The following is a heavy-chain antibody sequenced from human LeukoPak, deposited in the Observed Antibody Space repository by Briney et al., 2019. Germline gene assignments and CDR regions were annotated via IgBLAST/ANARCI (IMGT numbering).Heavy chain of an antibody. Sequence: PGGSLRLSCAASGFTFSSYGMHWVRQAPGKGLEWVAVIWYDGSNKYYADSVKGRFTISRDNSKNTLYLQMNSLRAEDTAVYYCARDFRLLNYYDSSGYFEMGPNCWGQGTLVTVSS. CDR1: GFTFSSYG. CDR2: IWYDGSNK. CDR3: ARDFRLLNYYDSSGYFEMGPNC. V-gene: IGHV3-33*01. J-gene: IGHJ4*02. D-gene: IGHD3-22*01.